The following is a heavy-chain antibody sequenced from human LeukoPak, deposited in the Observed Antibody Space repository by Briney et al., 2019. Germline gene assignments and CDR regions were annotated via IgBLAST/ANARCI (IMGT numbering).Heavy chain of an antibody. CDR3: ARETGYGGNPLGNDY. J-gene: IGHJ4*02. Sequence: SETLSLTCAVYGGSFSGYYWGWIRQPPGKGLEWIGEINHSGSTNYNPSLKSRVTISVDTSKNQFSLKLSSVTAADTAVYYCARETGYGGNPLGNDYWGQGTLVTVSS. V-gene: IGHV4-34*01. CDR1: GGSFSGYY. D-gene: IGHD4-23*01. CDR2: INHSGST.